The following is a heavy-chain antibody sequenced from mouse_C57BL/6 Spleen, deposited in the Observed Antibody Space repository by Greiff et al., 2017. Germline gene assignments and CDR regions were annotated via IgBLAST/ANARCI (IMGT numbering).Heavy chain of an antibody. V-gene: IGHV1-80*01. D-gene: IGHD4-1*01. CDR1: GYAFSSYW. CDR2: IYPGDGDT. Sequence: QVHVKQSGAELVKPGASVKISCKASGYAFSSYWMNWVKQRPGKGLEWIGQIYPGDGDTNYNGKFKGKGTLTADKSSSTAYMQLSSLTSEDSAVYFCARGTGGRYFDVWGTGTTVTVSS. J-gene: IGHJ1*03. CDR3: ARGTGGRYFDV.